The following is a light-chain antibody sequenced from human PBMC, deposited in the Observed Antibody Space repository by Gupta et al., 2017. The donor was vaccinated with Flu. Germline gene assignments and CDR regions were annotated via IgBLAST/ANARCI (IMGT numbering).Light chain of an antibody. Sequence: DIQMTQSPSSLSASVGDRITITCQASQDISNYLNWYQQKPGKAPRLLFYDASNLQAGVPSRFRGSGSGTDFTFTINSLQPEDTATYFCQQYDGSPLFGGGTKVEIQ. V-gene: IGKV1-33*01. J-gene: IGKJ4*01. CDR3: QQYDGSPL. CDR2: DAS. CDR1: QDISNY.